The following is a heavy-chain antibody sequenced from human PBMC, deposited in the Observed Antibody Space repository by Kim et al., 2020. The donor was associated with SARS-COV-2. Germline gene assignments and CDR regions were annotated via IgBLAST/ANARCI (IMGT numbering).Heavy chain of an antibody. CDR1: GGSISISNFY. CDR2: IYYSGNN. V-gene: IGHV4-39*01. CDR3: VRYTGNFGYCFDH. J-gene: IGHJ4*02. D-gene: IGHD1-7*01. Sequence: SETLSLTCTVSGGSISISNFYWSWLRQPPGKELEWIATIYYSGNNYYNPSLKSRVTISVDTSKNQFSLKLSSVTAADTAIYSCVRYTGNFGYCFDHWGQGTLVTVSS.